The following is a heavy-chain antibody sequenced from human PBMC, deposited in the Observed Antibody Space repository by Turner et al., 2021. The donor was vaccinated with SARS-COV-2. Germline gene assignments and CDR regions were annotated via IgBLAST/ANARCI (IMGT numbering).Heavy chain of an antibody. CDR2: LYYSGNT. Sequence: QLQLQESGPGLVKPSETLSLTCTVSGGSISSSSYYWGWIRQPPGKGLEWIGSLYYSGNTYYTPSLKSRVSISVDTSKNQFSLRLSSVTAADTAVYYCATPSVSYDSSGYFHFDLWGRGTLVTVSS. V-gene: IGHV4-39*01. CDR1: GGSISSSSYY. CDR3: ATPSVSYDSSGYFHFDL. D-gene: IGHD3-22*01. J-gene: IGHJ2*01.